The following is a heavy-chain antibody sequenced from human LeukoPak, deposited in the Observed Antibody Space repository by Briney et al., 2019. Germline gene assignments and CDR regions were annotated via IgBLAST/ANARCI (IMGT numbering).Heavy chain of an antibody. CDR3: ARDIKRSRARWENLGFDP. V-gene: IGHV1-18*01. CDR1: GYTFTSYG. Sequence: AASVKVSCKASGYTFTSYGISWVRQAPGQGLEWMGWISAYNGNTNYAQKFQGRVTMTTDTSTSTAYMELRSLRSDDTAMYYCARDIKRSRARWENLGFDPWGQGTLVTVSS. CDR2: ISAYNGNT. J-gene: IGHJ5*02. D-gene: IGHD1-14*01.